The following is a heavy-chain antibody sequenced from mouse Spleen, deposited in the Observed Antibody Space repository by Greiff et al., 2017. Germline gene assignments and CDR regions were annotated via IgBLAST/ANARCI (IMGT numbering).Heavy chain of an antibody. D-gene: IGHD2-3*01. V-gene: IGHV5-4*01. CDR2: ISDGGSYT. Sequence: EVQGVESGGGLVKPGGSLKLSCAASGFTFSSYAMSWVRQTPEKRLEWVATISDGGSYTYYPDNVKGRFTISRDNAKNNLYLQMSHLKSEDTAMYYCARDDGYRGFDYWGQGTTLTVSS. J-gene: IGHJ2*01. CDR3: ARDDGYRGFDY. CDR1: GFTFSSYA.